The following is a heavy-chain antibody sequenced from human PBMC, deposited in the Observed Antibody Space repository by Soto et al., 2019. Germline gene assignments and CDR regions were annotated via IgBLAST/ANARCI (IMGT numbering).Heavy chain of an antibody. Sequence: SVKVSCKASGWTFSSYAATWVRQAPGQGLEWMGGIIPLLGVTNFAQNFQGRVTITADKSTSTAYMELSSLTSEDTAFYYCARGVTLYGGKFYFDSWGQGTLGTVSS. D-gene: IGHD3-16*01. CDR3: ARGVTLYGGKFYFDS. J-gene: IGHJ4*02. V-gene: IGHV1-69*10. CDR2: IIPLLGVT. CDR1: GWTFSSYA.